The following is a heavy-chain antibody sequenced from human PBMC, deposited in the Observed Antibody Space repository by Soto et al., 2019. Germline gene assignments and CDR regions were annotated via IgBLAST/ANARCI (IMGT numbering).Heavy chain of an antibody. J-gene: IGHJ5*02. CDR3: AKEEAFTMLWGVMRWFDP. V-gene: IGHV3-23*01. Sequence: SLRLSCAASGFTFSNYVMSWVRQAPGKGLEWVSAIGDSGGDTYYADSVKGRFTISRDNSKNTLYLQMNSLRAEDTAIYYCAKEEAFTMLWGVMRWFDPWGQGTLVTVSS. D-gene: IGHD3-10*01. CDR1: GFTFSNYV. CDR2: IGDSGGDT.